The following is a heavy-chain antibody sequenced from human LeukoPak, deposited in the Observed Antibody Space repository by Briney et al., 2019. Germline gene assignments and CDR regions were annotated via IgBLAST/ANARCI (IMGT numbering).Heavy chain of an antibody. CDR2: INWNGSGA. J-gene: IGHJ4*02. D-gene: IGHD6-19*01. Sequence: GGSLRLSCAASGFTFDDYGMSWVRQVPGKGLEWVSGINWNGSGAGYADSVKGRFTISRDNAKNSLFLQMNSLRAEDTAVYYCAKDHSSGWPYCFPYWGQGTLVTVSS. V-gene: IGHV3-20*04. CDR3: AKDHSSGWPYCFPY. CDR1: GFTFDDYG.